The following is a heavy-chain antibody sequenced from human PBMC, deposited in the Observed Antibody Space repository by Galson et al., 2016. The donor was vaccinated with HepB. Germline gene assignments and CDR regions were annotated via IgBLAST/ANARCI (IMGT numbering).Heavy chain of an antibody. D-gene: IGHD2-15*01. Sequence: SETLSLTCNVSGFSISSGYFWGWIRQPPGKGLEWIGSIYHNGITYYNPSLKSRVSISVDTSKNKLSLTLNSVTAADTAVYYCARDQCSGASCFHYWGQGTLVSVTS. CDR1: GFSISSGYF. V-gene: IGHV4-38-2*02. J-gene: IGHJ4*02. CDR3: ARDQCSGASCFHY. CDR2: IYHNGIT.